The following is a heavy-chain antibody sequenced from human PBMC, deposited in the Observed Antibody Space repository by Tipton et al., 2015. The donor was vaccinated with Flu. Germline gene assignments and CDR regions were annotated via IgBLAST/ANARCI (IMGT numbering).Heavy chain of an antibody. V-gene: IGHV3-72*01. CDR2: IRNKDRSDTT. CDR3: GTYCGGDCYRAPIYYYGLDV. J-gene: IGHJ6*02. Sequence: SLRLSCTASGFSLSYYFMDWVRQAPGKGLEWVGRIRNKDRSDTTQYAASVRGRFSISGDDSNNSVYVEMNSLMIEDTAVYYCGTYCGGDCYRAPIYYYGLDVWGQGTTVTACS. CDR1: GFSLSYYF. D-gene: IGHD2-21*02.